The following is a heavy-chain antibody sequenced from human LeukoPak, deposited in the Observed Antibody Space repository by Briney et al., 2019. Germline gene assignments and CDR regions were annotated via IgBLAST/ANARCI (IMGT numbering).Heavy chain of an antibody. CDR1: GGSFSGYY. CDR3: ARALPPPDKYYYDSSGYLTRPPAPYYFDY. D-gene: IGHD3-22*01. CDR2: INHSGST. Sequence: SETLSLTCAVYGGSFSGYYWSWIRQPPGKGLEWIGEINHSGSTNYNPSLKSRVTISVDTSKNQFSLKLSSVTAADTAVYYRARALPPPDKYYYDSSGYLTRPPAPYYFDYWGQGTLVTVSS. V-gene: IGHV4-34*01. J-gene: IGHJ4*02.